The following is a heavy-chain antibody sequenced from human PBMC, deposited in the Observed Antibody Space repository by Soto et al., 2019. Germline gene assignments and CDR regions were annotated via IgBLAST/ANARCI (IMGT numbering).Heavy chain of an antibody. D-gene: IGHD2-2*01. CDR3: ARATGYCISTSCYALDY. CDR2: IYYSGST. Sequence: PSETLSLTCTVSGGSISSGDYYWSWIRQPPGKGLEWIGYIYYSGSTYYNPSLKSRVTISVDTSKNQFSLKLSSVTAADTAVYYCARATGYCISTSCYALDYWGQGTLVTVSS. CDR1: GGSISSGDYY. J-gene: IGHJ4*02. V-gene: IGHV4-30-4*01.